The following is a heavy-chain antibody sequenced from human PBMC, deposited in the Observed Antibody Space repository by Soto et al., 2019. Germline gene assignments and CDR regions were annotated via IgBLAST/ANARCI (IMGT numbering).Heavy chain of an antibody. CDR3: AREVEVFGVIIPTPMDV. D-gene: IGHD3-3*01. CDR2: ISGSGSTI. J-gene: IGHJ6*02. CDR1: GFTFSGHE. V-gene: IGHV3-48*03. Sequence: GESLKISCAASGFTFSGHEMNWVRQAPGKGLEWVSYISGSGSTIYYADSVKGRFTISRDNAKDSLYLQMNSLRAEDTAVYYCAREVEVFGVIIPTPMDVWGQGTTVTVSS.